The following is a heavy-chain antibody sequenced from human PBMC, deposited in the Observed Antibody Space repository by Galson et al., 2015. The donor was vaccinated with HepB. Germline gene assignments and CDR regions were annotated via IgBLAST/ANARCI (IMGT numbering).Heavy chain of an antibody. D-gene: IGHD2-2*01. CDR1: GFTFSSYW. CDR2: IKQDGSEK. CDR3: AREGGYCSSTSCYYYYYYYMDV. Sequence: SLRLSCAASGFTFSSYWMSWVRQAPGKGLEWVANIKQDGSEKYYVDSVKGRFTISRDNAENSLYLQMNSLRAEDTAVYYCAREGGYCSSTSCYYYYYYYMDVWGKGTTVTVSS. J-gene: IGHJ6*03. V-gene: IGHV3-7*01.